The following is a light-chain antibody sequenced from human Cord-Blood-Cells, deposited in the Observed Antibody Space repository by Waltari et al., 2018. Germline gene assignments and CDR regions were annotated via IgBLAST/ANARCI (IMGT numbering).Light chain of an antibody. Sequence: QSALTQPASVSGSPGQSITISCTGTSSDVGSYNLVSWYQQHPGKAPKLMIYEGSKRPSGVSNRFSGYKYGTTASLTISGLQAEEEADYYCCSYAGSSTFEVFGGGTKLTVL. CDR2: EGS. V-gene: IGLV2-23*03. J-gene: IGLJ3*02. CDR3: CSYAGSSTFEV. CDR1: SSDVGSYNL.